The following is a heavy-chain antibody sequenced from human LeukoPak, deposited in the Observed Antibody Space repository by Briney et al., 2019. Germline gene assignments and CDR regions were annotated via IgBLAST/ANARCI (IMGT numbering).Heavy chain of an antibody. CDR3: ARDQPDPAGTGPRFDY. CDR1: GFTFSSYS. CDR2: ISSSSSYI. V-gene: IGHV3-21*01. Sequence: GGSLRLSCAASGFTFSSYSMNWVRQAPGKGLEWVSSISSSSSYIYYADSVKGRFTISRDNAKNSLYLQMNSLRTEDTAVYYCARDQPDPAGTGPRFDYWGQGSLVTVSS. J-gene: IGHJ4*02. D-gene: IGHD1-1*01.